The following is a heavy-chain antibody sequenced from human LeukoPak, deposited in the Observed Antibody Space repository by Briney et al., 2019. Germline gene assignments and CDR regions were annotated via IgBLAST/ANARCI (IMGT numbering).Heavy chain of an antibody. Sequence: GESLILSCSMSGFTFTNNAMTWVRQAPGKGLEWVSTIGGGDVEIHYADSVKGRFTISRDNSKNTLYLQMNSLRAEDTAVYYCGRGHRFCSRGNCNSPVDYWGQGTLVTVSS. CDR1: GFTFTNNA. V-gene: IGHV3-23*01. J-gene: IGHJ4*02. D-gene: IGHD2-15*01. CDR3: GRGHRFCSRGNCNSPVDY. CDR2: IGGGDVEI.